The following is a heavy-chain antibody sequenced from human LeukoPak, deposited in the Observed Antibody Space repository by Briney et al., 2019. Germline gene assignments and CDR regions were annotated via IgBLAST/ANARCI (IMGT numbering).Heavy chain of an antibody. D-gene: IGHD6-13*01. CDR1: GFTFSSYA. Sequence: GGSLRLSCAASGFTFSSYAMHWVRQAPGKGLEWVAVISYDGSNKYYADSVKGRFTISRDNSKNTLYLQMSSLRAEDTAVYYCAKETGYSSSWLPNYYYYYGMDVWGQGTTVTVSS. J-gene: IGHJ6*02. CDR2: ISYDGSNK. V-gene: IGHV3-30-3*01. CDR3: AKETGYSSSWLPNYYYYYGMDV.